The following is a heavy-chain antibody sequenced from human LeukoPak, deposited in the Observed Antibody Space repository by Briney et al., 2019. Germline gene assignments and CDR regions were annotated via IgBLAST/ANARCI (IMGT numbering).Heavy chain of an antibody. CDR2: INPSGGST. V-gene: IGHV1-46*03. CDR1: GYTFTSYY. CDR3: GRSRAGLRYFDY. D-gene: IGHD6-25*01. Sequence: ASVKVSCKASGYTFTSYYMHCVRQAPGQGLEWKGIINPSGGSTSYAQKFQGRVTMTRDTSTSTVYMELTMRASDATVEYCAGRSRAGLRYFDYWGQGTLVTVSS. J-gene: IGHJ4*02.